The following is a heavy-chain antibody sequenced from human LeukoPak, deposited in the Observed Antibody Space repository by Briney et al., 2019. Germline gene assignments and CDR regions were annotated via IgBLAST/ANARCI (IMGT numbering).Heavy chain of an antibody. J-gene: IGHJ4*02. CDR3: ARAAMVRGVPIYYFDY. CDR2: IYYSGST. Sequence: SETLSLTCTVSGGSISSSSYYWGWIRQPPGKGLEWIGYIYYSGSTNYNPSLKSRVTISVDTSKNQFSLKLSSVTAADTAVYYCARAAMVRGVPIYYFDYWGQGTLVTVSS. CDR1: GGSISSSSYY. V-gene: IGHV4-61*05. D-gene: IGHD3-10*01.